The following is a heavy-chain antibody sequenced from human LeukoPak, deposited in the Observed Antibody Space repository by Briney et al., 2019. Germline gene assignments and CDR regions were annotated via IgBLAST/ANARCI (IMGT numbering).Heavy chain of an antibody. Sequence: GGSLRLSCAASGFTFSNAWMSWVRQAPGKGLEWVGRIKSKTDGGTTDYAAPVKGRFTISRDDSKNTLYLQMNSLKTEDTAVYYCTTEGFVDIVATDYWGQGTLVTVSS. CDR1: GFTFSNAW. CDR2: IKSKTDGGTT. D-gene: IGHD5-12*01. V-gene: IGHV3-15*01. CDR3: TTEGFVDIVATDY. J-gene: IGHJ4*02.